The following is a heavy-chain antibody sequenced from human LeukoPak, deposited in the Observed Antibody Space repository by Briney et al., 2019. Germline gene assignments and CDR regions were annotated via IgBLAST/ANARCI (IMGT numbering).Heavy chain of an antibody. J-gene: IGHJ6*02. CDR2: IIPILA. D-gene: IGHD2-15*01. CDR1: GGTFSSYA. V-gene: IGHV1-69*04. CDR3: ARERGDCSGGSCYSHAHYGMDV. Sequence: ASVKVSCKASGGTFSSYAISWVRQVPGQGLEWMGRIIPILAAQRFQGRFTITADKSTNTSYLEVSSLTSEDTAVYYCARERGDCSGGSCYSHAHYGMDVWGQGTTVTVSS.